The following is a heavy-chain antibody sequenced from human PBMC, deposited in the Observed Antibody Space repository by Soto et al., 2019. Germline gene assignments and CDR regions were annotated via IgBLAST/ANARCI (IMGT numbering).Heavy chain of an antibody. V-gene: IGHV1-3*01. CDR1: GYTFTSYA. Sequence: GASVKVSCKASGYTFTSYAMHWVRQAPGQRLEWMGWINAGNGNTKYSQKFQGRVTITRDTSASTAYMELSGLRSEDTAVYYCARSPRDNYDILTGPLYYFDYWGQGTLVTVSS. D-gene: IGHD3-9*01. J-gene: IGHJ4*02. CDR3: ARSPRDNYDILTGPLYYFDY. CDR2: INAGNGNT.